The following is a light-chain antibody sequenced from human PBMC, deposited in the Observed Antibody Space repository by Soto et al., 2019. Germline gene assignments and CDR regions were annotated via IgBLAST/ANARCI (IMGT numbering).Light chain of an antibody. Sequence: QSALTQPASVSGSPGQSITISCTGTSRDIGSYNYVSWYQQYPGKAPKLMIFEVTNRPSGVSNRFSGSKSGNTASLTISGLQAEDEANYYCSSYTSINTLDVVVGGGTKLTVL. V-gene: IGLV2-14*01. CDR2: EVT. J-gene: IGLJ2*01. CDR1: SRDIGSYNY. CDR3: SSYTSINTLDVV.